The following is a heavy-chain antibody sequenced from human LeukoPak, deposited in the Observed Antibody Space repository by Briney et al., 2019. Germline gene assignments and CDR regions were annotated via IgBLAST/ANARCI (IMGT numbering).Heavy chain of an antibody. D-gene: IGHD6-19*01. CDR3: ARGSREWLPPSYYYCMDV. Sequence: GASVKVSCKASGYTFASYYMHWVRQAPGQGLEWMGIINPSGGSTSKAQKLNGRVTQTRDMSTSTLYMELSSLKSEDTAVYYCARGSREWLPPSYYYCMDVWGKGTTVTVSS. CDR1: GYTFASYY. J-gene: IGHJ6*03. CDR2: INPSGGST. V-gene: IGHV1-46*01.